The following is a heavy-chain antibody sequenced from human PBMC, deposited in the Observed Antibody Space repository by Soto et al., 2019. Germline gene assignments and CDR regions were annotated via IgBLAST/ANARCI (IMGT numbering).Heavy chain of an antibody. CDR1: GGSISSEGYY. J-gene: IGHJ6*02. CDR3: ARDQAYYDILTGYGGMDV. Sequence: SETLSLTCXVSGGSISSEGYYWGWIRQPPGKGLEWIGNIYHSGSTYYNPSLKSRVTISVDTSKNQFSLKLSSVTAADTAVYYCARDQAYYDILTGYGGMDVWGQGTTVTVSS. D-gene: IGHD3-9*01. CDR2: IYHSGST. V-gene: IGHV4-39*07.